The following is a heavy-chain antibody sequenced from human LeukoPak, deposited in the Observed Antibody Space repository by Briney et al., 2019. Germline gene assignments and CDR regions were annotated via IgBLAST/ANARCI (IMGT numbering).Heavy chain of an antibody. CDR1: GGSFSGYY. J-gene: IGHJ4*02. V-gene: IGHV4-34*01. CDR2: INHSGST. CDR3: ARGVPAAHLDY. D-gene: IGHD2-2*01. Sequence: SETLSFTCAVYGGSFSGYYWSWIRQPPGKGLEWIGEINHSGSTNYNPSLKSRVTISVDTSKNQFSLKLSSVTAADTAVYYCARGVPAAHLDYWGQGTLVTVSS.